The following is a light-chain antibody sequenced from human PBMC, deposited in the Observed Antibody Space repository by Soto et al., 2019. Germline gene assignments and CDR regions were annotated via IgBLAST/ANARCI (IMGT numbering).Light chain of an antibody. J-gene: IGKJ5*01. CDR1: QTISNN. CDR3: QQYHNWPIT. CDR2: GAS. Sequence: EVVLTQSPATLSVSPGGRATLSCRASQTISNNLAWYQQKPGQAPRLLIYGASSRATGISARFSGSGSGTEFTLTISSLQSEDFAVYYCQQYHNWPITFGQGTRLEIK. V-gene: IGKV3-15*01.